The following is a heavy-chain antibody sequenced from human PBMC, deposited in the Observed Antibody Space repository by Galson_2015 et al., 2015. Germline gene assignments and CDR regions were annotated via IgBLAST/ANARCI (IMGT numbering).Heavy chain of an antibody. D-gene: IGHD1-26*01. V-gene: IGHV6-1*01. J-gene: IGHJ4*02. CDR3: VKVPAGTYGIFQY. CDR1: GDSVSSNSVI. Sequence: CAISGDSVSSNSVIWHWIRQSPSRGLEWLGRTYYRSKWYIDYAASVNSRITINPDTSKNRFPLQLNSVTPEDTAVYYCVKVPAGTYGIFQYWGQGTLVTVSS. CDR2: TYYRSKWYI.